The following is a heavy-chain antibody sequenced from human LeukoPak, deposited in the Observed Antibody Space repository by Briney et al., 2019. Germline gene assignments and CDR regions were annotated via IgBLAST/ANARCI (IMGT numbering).Heavy chain of an antibody. J-gene: IGHJ5*02. CDR3: ARVNDFWSGYNWFDP. CDR2: IYTSGST. Sequence: SQTLSLTCTVSGGSISSGSYYWSWIRQPAVKGLEWIGRIYTSGSTNYNPSLKSRVTISVDTSKNQFSLKLSSVTAADTAVYYCARVNDFWSGYNWFDPWGQGTLVTVSS. D-gene: IGHD3-3*01. CDR1: GGSISSGSYY. V-gene: IGHV4-61*02.